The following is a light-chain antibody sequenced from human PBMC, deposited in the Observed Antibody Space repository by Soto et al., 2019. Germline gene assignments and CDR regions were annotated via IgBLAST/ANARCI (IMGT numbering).Light chain of an antibody. CDR3: CSFAGTYTPSHV. Sequence: QSALTQPRSVSGSPGQSVTISCTGTSSDVGGYYYVSWYQQHPGKAPKVMIYDVSKRPSGVPDRFSGSKSGNTASLTISGLQAEDEADYYCCSFAGTYTPSHVFGTGTKVTVL. CDR2: DVS. CDR1: SSDVGGYYY. J-gene: IGLJ1*01. V-gene: IGLV2-11*01.